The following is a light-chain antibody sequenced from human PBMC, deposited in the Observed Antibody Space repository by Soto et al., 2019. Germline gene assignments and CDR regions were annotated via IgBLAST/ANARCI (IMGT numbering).Light chain of an antibody. CDR2: DAS. CDR3: QHYQSGHPIT. Sequence: DIQMTQSPSSLSASVGDRVTITCRASQSISSYLNWYQQKPGQAPRLLIYDASSRATGIPARFSGSGSETSFTLTISRLEPEDFALYYCQHYQSGHPITFGQGTRLEIK. V-gene: IGKV1-39*01. J-gene: IGKJ5*01. CDR1: QSISSY.